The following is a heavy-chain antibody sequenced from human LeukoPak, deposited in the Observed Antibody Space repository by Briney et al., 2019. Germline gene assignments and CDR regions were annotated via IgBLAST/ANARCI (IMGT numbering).Heavy chain of an antibody. D-gene: IGHD2-8*01. Sequence: GGSLRLSCAASGFTFSKYNMNWVRQAPGKGLEWVSSISSSSYIYYADSVKGRFTISRDNARNSLYLQMNSLRAEDTGVYYCARSEMGYYNYYMDVWGKGPTVTVSS. CDR3: ARSEMGYYNYYMDV. CDR2: ISSSSYI. J-gene: IGHJ6*03. CDR1: GFTFSKYN. V-gene: IGHV3-69-1*01.